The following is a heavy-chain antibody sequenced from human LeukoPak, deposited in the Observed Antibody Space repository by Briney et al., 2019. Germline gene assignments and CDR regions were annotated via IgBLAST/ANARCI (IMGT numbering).Heavy chain of an antibody. CDR1: EFSFSDYY. J-gene: IGHJ3*02. Sequence: GGSLRLSCAASEFSFSDYYMSWIRQAQGKGLEWVSYISSSGSTIYYADSVKGRFTISRDNAKNSLYLQMNSLRAEDTAVYYCARGGSSTSVTFAIWGQGTMVTVSS. V-gene: IGHV3-11*01. CDR3: ARGGSSTSVTFAI. D-gene: IGHD2-2*01. CDR2: ISSSGSTI.